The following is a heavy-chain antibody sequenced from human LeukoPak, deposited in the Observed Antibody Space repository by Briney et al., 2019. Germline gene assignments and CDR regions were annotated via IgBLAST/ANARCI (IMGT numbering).Heavy chain of an antibody. D-gene: IGHD3-3*01. CDR3: ARVAEETIFGVVIIGRWFDP. V-gene: IGHV4-38-2*02. Sequence: SGTLSLTCTVSGYSISSGYYWGWIRQPPGKGLEWIGSIYHSGSTYYNPSLKSRVTVSVDTPKNQFSLKLSSVTAADTAVYYCARVAEETIFGVVIIGRWFDPWGQGTLVTVSS. CDR2: IYHSGST. J-gene: IGHJ5*02. CDR1: GYSISSGYY.